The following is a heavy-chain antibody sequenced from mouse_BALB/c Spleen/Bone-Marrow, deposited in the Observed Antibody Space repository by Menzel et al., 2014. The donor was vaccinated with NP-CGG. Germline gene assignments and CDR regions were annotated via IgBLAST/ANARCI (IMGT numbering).Heavy chain of an antibody. CDR1: GYTFTDYE. Sequence: QVQLQQPGAELARPGASVTLSCKASGYTFTDYEMHWVKQTPVHGLEWIGAIDPETGGTAYNQKFKGKATLTADKSSSTAYMELRSLTSEDSAVYYCTRDGSSRWYFDVWGAGTTVTVSS. J-gene: IGHJ1*01. V-gene: IGHV1-15*01. CDR3: TRDGSSRWYFDV. CDR2: IDPETGGT. D-gene: IGHD1-1*01.